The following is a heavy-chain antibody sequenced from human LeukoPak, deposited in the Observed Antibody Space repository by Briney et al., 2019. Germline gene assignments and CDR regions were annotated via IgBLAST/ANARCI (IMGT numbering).Heavy chain of an antibody. Sequence: GGSLRLSCAASGFTFSDYYMSWIRQAPGKGLEWVSYISSSGSTIYYADSVKGRFTISRDNAKNSLYLQMNSLRAEDTAVYYCARARIAAAGTRKSYYYYGMDVWGQGTTVTVSS. D-gene: IGHD6-13*01. CDR2: ISSSGSTI. CDR3: ARARIAAAGTRKSYYYYGMDV. V-gene: IGHV3-11*01. J-gene: IGHJ6*02. CDR1: GFTFSDYY.